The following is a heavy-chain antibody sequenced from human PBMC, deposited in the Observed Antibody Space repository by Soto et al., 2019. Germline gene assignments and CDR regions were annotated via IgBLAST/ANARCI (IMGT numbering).Heavy chain of an antibody. D-gene: IGHD3-9*01. Sequence: SETLSLTCTVSGGSIISGGYYWIWIRQHPGKGLEWIGYIYYSGSTYYNPSLKSRVTISVDTSKNQFSLKLSSVTAADTAVYYCARGLADYDILTGYYGLDGMDVWGQGTTVTVSS. CDR3: ARGLADYDILTGYYGLDGMDV. V-gene: IGHV4-31*03. CDR2: IYYSGST. CDR1: GGSIISGGYY. J-gene: IGHJ6*02.